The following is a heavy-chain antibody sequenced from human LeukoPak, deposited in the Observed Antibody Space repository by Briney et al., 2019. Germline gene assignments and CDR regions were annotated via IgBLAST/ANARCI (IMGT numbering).Heavy chain of an antibody. V-gene: IGHV4-31*03. CDR3: ARLTGTSYLDY. CDR2: IYGSGTT. J-gene: IGHJ4*02. Sequence: SQTLSLTCTVSGGSITSAGYYWSWIRQPPVRGLEWVGYIYGSGTTYYNPSLKRRVTISEDTSRNQFSLKLSSVTAADTAVYYCARLTGTSYLDYWGQGALVTVSS. D-gene: IGHD2-2*01. CDR1: GGSITSAGYY.